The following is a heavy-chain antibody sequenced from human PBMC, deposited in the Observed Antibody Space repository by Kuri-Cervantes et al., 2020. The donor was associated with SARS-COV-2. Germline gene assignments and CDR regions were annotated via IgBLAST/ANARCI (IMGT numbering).Heavy chain of an antibody. CDR1: GYSISSDYY. V-gene: IGHV4-38-2*01. CDR2: IYHSGST. CDR3: ARHSPASKSGWTLFDY. D-gene: IGHD6-19*01. J-gene: IGHJ4*02. Sequence: SETLSLTCAVSGYSISSDYYWGWIRQPPGKGLEWIGSIYHSGSTYYNPSLKSRVTISVDTSKNQFSLKLSSVTAADTAVYYCARHSPASKSGWTLFDYWGQGTLVTVSS.